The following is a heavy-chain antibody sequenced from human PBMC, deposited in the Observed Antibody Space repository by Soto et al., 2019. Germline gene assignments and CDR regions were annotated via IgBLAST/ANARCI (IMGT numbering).Heavy chain of an antibody. CDR1: GYTFTSYG. J-gene: IGHJ3*02. Sequence: QVQLVQSGAEVKKPGASVKVSCKASGYTFTSYGISWVRHAPGQGLERMGWISVYNGNTNYAQKLQGRVTMTTDTCTSTAYMEMSSLRSDDTAVYYCARDSKDHRVWGNYSDGFDIWGQGTMITVSS. V-gene: IGHV1-18*01. CDR2: ISVYNGNT. D-gene: IGHD3-16*01. CDR3: ARDSKDHRVWGNYSDGFDI.